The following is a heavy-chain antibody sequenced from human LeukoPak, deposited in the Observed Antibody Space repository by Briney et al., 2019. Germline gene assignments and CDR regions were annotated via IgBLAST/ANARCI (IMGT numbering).Heavy chain of an antibody. CDR2: ISAYNGNT. CDR3: ARVGPMKGYCSSTSCSDAFDI. CDR1: GYTFTSYG. Sequence: ASVTVSCKASGYTFTSYGISWVRQAPGQGLEWMGWISAYNGNTNYAQKLQGRVTMTTDTSTSTAYMELRSLRSDDTAVYYCARVGPMKGYCSSTSCSDAFDIWGQGTMVTVSS. D-gene: IGHD2-2*01. V-gene: IGHV1-18*01. J-gene: IGHJ3*02.